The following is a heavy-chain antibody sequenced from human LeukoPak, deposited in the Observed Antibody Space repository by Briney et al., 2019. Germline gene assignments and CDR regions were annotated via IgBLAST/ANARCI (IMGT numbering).Heavy chain of an antibody. J-gene: IGHJ2*01. CDR1: DGSISSGSYS. D-gene: IGHD3-10*01. CDR2: IYHSGST. CDR3: ARDRDYYGSGSLGYFDL. V-gene: IGHV4-30-2*01. Sequence: PSETLSLTCAVSDGSISSGSYSWSWIRQPPGKGLEWIEYIYHSGSTYHNPSLNSRVTIALDRSKNQVSLKLSSVTAADTAVYYCARDRDYYGSGSLGYFDLWGRGTLVTVSS.